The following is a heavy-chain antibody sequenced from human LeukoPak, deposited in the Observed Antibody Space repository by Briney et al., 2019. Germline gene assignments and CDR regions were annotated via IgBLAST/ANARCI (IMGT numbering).Heavy chain of an antibody. Sequence: ASVKVSCKASGYTFTDYYIHWMGQAPGQGLEWMGWINSNSGGISYAQKFQGRVTLTRDTPARTVFMELNRLTSDDTAVYYCARTSIAARRADFDYWGQGTVVTVSS. CDR1: GYTFTDYY. CDR2: INSNSGGI. CDR3: ARTSIAARRADFDY. J-gene: IGHJ4*02. D-gene: IGHD6-6*01. V-gene: IGHV1-2*02.